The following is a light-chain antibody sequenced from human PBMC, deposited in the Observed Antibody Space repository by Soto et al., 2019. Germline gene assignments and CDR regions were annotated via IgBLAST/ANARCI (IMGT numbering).Light chain of an antibody. V-gene: IGLV2-8*01. CDR2: EVN. J-gene: IGLJ3*02. CDR1: SSDVGGYNY. Sequence: QSALTQPPYASGSPGQSVTISCTGTSSDVGGYNYVSWYQHHPGNAPKLMLYEVNTRPSGVPDRFSGSKSGNTASLTVSGLQAEDEADYYCSSYAGSNIYVVFGGGTKLTVL. CDR3: SSYAGSNIYVV.